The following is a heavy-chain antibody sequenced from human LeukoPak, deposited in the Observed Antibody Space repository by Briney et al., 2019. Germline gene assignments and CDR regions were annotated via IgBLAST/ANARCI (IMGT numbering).Heavy chain of an antibody. CDR3: ARGYYDSSGSLPDY. J-gene: IGHJ4*02. Sequence: SVKVSCKASGGTFSSYAISWVRQAPGQGLEWMGGIIPIFGTANYAQKFQGKVTITADESTSTAYMELSSLRSEDTAVYYCARGYYDSSGSLPDYWGQGTLVTVSS. CDR1: GGTFSSYA. CDR2: IIPIFGTA. V-gene: IGHV1-69*13. D-gene: IGHD3-22*01.